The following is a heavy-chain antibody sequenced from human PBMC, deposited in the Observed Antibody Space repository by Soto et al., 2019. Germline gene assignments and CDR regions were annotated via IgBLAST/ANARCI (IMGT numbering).Heavy chain of an antibody. V-gene: IGHV3-30-3*01. Sequence: QVQLVESGGSVVQPGRSLRLSCVASGFTFSSHAMYWVRQAPGKGLEWVAVTSYDGSFKFYADSVKGRFTISRDNSKNPLSLERDSLRADDTAVYYCARKLVNSWARGFIDYWGQGTLVTVSS. CDR2: TSYDGSFK. CDR3: ARKLVNSWARGFIDY. CDR1: GFTFSSHA. J-gene: IGHJ4*02. D-gene: IGHD1-26*01.